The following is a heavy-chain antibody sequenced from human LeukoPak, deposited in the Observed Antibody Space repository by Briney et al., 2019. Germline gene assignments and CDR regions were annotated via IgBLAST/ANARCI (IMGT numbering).Heavy chain of an antibody. CDR1: GGSISSYY. J-gene: IGHJ6*03. CDR2: IYTSGSA. CDR3: ARERTVMDRYYYYMDV. Sequence: SETLSLTCTVSGGSISSYYWSWIRQPAGKGLEWIGRIYTSGSANYNPSLKSRVTMSVDTSKNQFSLKLSSVTAADTAVYYCARERTVMDRYYYYMDVWGKGTTVTVSS. D-gene: IGHD1-1*01. V-gene: IGHV4-4*07.